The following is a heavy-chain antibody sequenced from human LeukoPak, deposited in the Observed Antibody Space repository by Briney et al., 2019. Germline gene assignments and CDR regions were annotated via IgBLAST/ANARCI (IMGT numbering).Heavy chain of an antibody. J-gene: IGHJ4*02. Sequence: GGSLRLSCAASGFTFKNAWMSWVRQAPGKGLEWVGHIKSRNDGGTTDYAAPVKARFTISRDDSKNTLYLQMNSLKTEDTAVYYCARDRDRAEFYFDYWGQGTLVTVSS. CDR3: ARDRDRAEFYFDY. V-gene: IGHV3-15*01. D-gene: IGHD1-14*01. CDR1: GFTFKNAW. CDR2: IKSRNDGGTT.